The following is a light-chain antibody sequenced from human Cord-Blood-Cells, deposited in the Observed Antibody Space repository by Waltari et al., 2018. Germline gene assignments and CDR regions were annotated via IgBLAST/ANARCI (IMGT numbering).Light chain of an antibody. CDR1: RPNIGSNT. J-gene: IGLJ3*02. CDR2: SHT. V-gene: IGLV1-44*01. Sequence: QSVLTQPPSASGTPGQRVTISCSGSRPNIGSNTVNWDQQLPGTAATLLVYSHTRRPSEVPDRSSGSKSGTAASLAISGLQSEDEADYYCPAWDDSLDGWVCGGGTKLTVL. CDR3: PAWDDSLDGWV.